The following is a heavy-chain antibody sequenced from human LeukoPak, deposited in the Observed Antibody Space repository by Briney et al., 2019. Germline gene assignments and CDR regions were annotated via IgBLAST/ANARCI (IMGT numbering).Heavy chain of an antibody. D-gene: IGHD3-3*01. V-gene: IGHV3-13*01. CDR2: IGTGGDT. CDR3: ARDRGYDFWSGSFDL. J-gene: IGHJ2*01. Sequence: GGSLRLSCEASGFSFNSYDMHWVRQVTGKGLEWVSAIGTGGDTYYADFVKGRFTISRENAKKSFYLEMNCLNAGDTAVYYCARDRGYDFWSGSFDLWGRGTLVTVSS. CDR1: GFSFNSYD.